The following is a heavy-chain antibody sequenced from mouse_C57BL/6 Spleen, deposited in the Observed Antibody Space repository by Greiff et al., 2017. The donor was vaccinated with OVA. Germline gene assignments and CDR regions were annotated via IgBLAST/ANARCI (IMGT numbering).Heavy chain of an antibody. CDR1: GFNIKDYY. CDR2: IDPEDGET. J-gene: IGHJ2*01. D-gene: IGHD2-2*01. Sequence: EVQLQQSGAELVKPGASVKLSCTASGFNIKDYYMHWVKQRTEQGLEWIGRIDPEDGETKYAPKFQGKATISAEASSNTAYQQHSSLTSEDTAVYYCAPSTMVTRGGFDYWGQGTTLTVSS. CDR3: APSTMVTRGGFDY. V-gene: IGHV14-2*01.